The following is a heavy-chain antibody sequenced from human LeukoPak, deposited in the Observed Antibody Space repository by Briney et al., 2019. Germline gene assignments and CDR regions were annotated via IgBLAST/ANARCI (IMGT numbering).Heavy chain of an antibody. CDR2: IRSKDNDGTT. CDR3: TRDRWGGDYISRGMDV. J-gene: IGHJ6*04. V-gene: IGHV3-49*04. D-gene: IGHD4-17*01. Sequence: GGSLRLSCTASGFTFGDYAISWVRQAPGKGLEWLGFIRSKDNDGTTDYAASVKGRFIISRDDSKSVAYLQMNDLKTEDTAVYYCTRDRWGGDYISRGMDVWGKGTTVTIPS. CDR1: GFTFGDYA.